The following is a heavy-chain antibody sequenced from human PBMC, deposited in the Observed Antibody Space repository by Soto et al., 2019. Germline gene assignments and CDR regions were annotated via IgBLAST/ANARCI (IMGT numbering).Heavy chain of an antibody. J-gene: IGHJ6*02. CDR1: GGTFSSYA. Sequence: ASVKVSCTASGGTFSSYAISWVRQAPGQGLEWMGGIIPIFGTANYAQKFQGRVTITADESTSTAYMELNSLGAEDTAVYYCARDFVVGGPTINYYYGMDVWGQGTTVTVSS. D-gene: IGHD1-26*01. CDR3: ARDFVVGGPTINYYYGMDV. V-gene: IGHV1-69*13. CDR2: IIPIFGTA.